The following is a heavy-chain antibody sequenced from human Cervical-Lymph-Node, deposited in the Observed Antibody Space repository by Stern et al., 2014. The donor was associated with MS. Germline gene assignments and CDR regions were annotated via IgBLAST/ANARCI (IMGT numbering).Heavy chain of an antibody. CDR3: ARDCRLRYFDNYGMDV. J-gene: IGHJ6*02. Sequence: VQLVESGPGLVKPSQTLSLTCTVSGGSISSGSYYWSWIRQPAGKGLEWIGRIYTSGSTNYNTSLKSRVTISLDTSKNKFSLKRSSVTAADTAVYYCARDCRLRYFDNYGMDVWGQGTTVTVSS. CDR1: GGSISSGSYY. V-gene: IGHV4-61*02. D-gene: IGHD3-9*01. CDR2: IYTSGST.